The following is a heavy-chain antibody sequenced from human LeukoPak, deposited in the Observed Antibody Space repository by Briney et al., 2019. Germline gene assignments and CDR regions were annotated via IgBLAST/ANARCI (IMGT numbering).Heavy chain of an antibody. V-gene: IGHV3-15*01. Sequence: GGSPRLSCAASGSTFSNAWMSWVRQAPGKGLEWVGRIKSKTDGGTTDYAAPVKGRFTISRDDSKNTLYLQMNSLKTEDTAVYYCTARSGWEFDYWGQGTLVTVSS. CDR2: IKSKTDGGTT. J-gene: IGHJ4*02. CDR1: GSTFSNAW. CDR3: TARSGWEFDY. D-gene: IGHD6-19*01.